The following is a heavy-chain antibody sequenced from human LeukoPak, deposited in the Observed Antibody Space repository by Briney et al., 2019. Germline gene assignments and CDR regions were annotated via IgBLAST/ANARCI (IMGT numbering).Heavy chain of an antibody. CDR3: ARGTPIPNYYYYYMDV. CDR1: GGSISSGGYS. J-gene: IGHJ6*03. CDR2: IYYSGST. Sequence: SETLSLTCAVSGGSISSGGYSWSWIRQPPGKGLEWIGYIYYSGSTYYNPSLKSRVTISVDTSKNQFSLKLSSVTAADTAVYYCARGTPIPNYYYYYMDVWGKGTTVTVSS. V-gene: IGHV4-30-4*07. D-gene: IGHD1-14*01.